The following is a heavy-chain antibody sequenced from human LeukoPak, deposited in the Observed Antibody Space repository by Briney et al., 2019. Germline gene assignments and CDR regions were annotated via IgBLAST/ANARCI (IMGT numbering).Heavy chain of an antibody. CDR1: GYTFIAYY. CDR3: ARGISTYYYGAGSSKPPDY. Sequence: ASVKVSCKASGYTFIAYYMHWVRQAPGQGLEWMGWINPNSGGTNYAQKFLGRVTMTRDTPISTAYMELSRLTSDDTAVFYCARGISTYYYGAGSSKPPDYWGQGTLVTVSS. J-gene: IGHJ4*02. V-gene: IGHV1-2*02. D-gene: IGHD3-10*01. CDR2: INPNSGGT.